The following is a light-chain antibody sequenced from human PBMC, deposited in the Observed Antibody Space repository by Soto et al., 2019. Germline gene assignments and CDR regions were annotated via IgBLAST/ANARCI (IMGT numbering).Light chain of an antibody. Sequence: QSVLTQPPSVSGAPGQRVTISCTGSSSNIGAGYDLHWYQHLPGTAPKLLIYDDSNRPSGVPDRFSGSRSGTSASLAITGLQAEDEADYYCQSFDSSLSAYVFGTATKLTVL. CDR1: SSNIGAGYD. J-gene: IGLJ1*01. CDR2: DDS. CDR3: QSFDSSLSAYV. V-gene: IGLV1-40*01.